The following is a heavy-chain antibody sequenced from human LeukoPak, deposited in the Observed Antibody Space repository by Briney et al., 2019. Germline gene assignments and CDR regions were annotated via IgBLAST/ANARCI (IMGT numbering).Heavy chain of an antibody. Sequence: GGSLRLSCAASGFTFSSYWMHWVRHPPGKGLVWVSRINSDGTSTSYADSVKGRFTISGDNAENTLYLQMNSLRAEDTAVYYCARGASGYSYGWGQGTLVTVSS. CDR3: ARGASGYSYG. V-gene: IGHV3-74*01. CDR1: GFTFSSYW. J-gene: IGHJ4*02. CDR2: INSDGTST. D-gene: IGHD5-18*01.